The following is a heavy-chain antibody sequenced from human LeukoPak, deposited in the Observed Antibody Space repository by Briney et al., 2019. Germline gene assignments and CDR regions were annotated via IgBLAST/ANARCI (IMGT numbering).Heavy chain of an antibody. V-gene: IGHV3-21*01. D-gene: IGHD3-16*01. CDR2: ITSSSSYI. Sequence: PGGSLRLSCAASGFIFRSYNMYWVRQAPGKGPEWVPSITSSSSYIFYADSVKGRFTVSRDDATNSVYLEMNSLRAEDTAVYYCARGGDKRLARNWFDPWGRGTVVTVSS. CDR3: ARGGDKRLARNWFDP. J-gene: IGHJ5*02. CDR1: GFIFRSYN.